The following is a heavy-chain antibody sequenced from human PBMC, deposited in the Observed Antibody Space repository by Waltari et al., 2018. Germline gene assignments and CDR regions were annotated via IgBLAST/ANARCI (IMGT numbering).Heavy chain of an antibody. CDR1: GFSFRSHE. CDR2: TSSSGSRI. V-gene: IGHV3-48*03. D-gene: IGHD3-22*01. CDR3: ARGYFHDSSGFYPPDY. J-gene: IGHJ4*02. Sequence: EVQLVESGGGLVQPGGSLRLSCAASGFSFRSHEMNWVRQAPGKGLEWVSYTSSSGSRIAYADSVKGRFTISRDNAKNSRYLQMKSLRAEDTAVYYCARGYFHDSSGFYPPDYWGQGTLVTVSA.